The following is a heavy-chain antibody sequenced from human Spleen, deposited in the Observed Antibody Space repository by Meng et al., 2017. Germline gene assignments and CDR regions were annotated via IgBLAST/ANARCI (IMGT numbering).Heavy chain of an antibody. CDR1: GGSISSGGYY. D-gene: IGHD1-26*01. Sequence: VPRQGSGQGLVKPSGTLSLTCAVSGGSISSGGYYWSWIRQRPGKGLEWIGYIYYSGSTYYNPSLKSRLTISVDTSQNQFSLKLSSVTAADTAVYYCASNDLGARRGFGYWGQGTLVTVSS. J-gene: IGHJ4*02. V-gene: IGHV4-31*11. CDR2: IYYSGST. CDR3: ASNDLGARRGFGY.